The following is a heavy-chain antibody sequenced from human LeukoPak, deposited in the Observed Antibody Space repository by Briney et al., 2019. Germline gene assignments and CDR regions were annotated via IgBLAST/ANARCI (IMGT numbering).Heavy chain of an antibody. J-gene: IGHJ4*02. CDR1: GFTFSNSA. D-gene: IGHD4-17*01. Sequence: GGSLRLSCAASGFTFSNSAMSWVRQAPGKGLEWVSTLSGSGITTYYADSVKGRFTISRDNSKNTLYLQMNSLRAEDTAVYYCAKDLESTVTTYYFDYWGQGTLVPVSS. V-gene: IGHV3-23*01. CDR3: AKDLESTVTTYYFDY. CDR2: LSGSGITT.